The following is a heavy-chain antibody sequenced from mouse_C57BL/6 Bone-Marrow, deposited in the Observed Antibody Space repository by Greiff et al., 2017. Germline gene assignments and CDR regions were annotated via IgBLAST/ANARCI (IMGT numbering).Heavy chain of an antibody. D-gene: IGHD1-1*01. Sequence: LVESGAELMKPGASVKLSCKATGYTFTGYWIEWVKQRPGHGLEWIGEILPGSGSTNYNEKFKGKATFTADTSSNTAYMQLSSLTTEDSAIYYCARSPYYGSRGYWYFDVWGTGTTVTVSS. CDR1: GYTFTGYW. V-gene: IGHV1-9*01. J-gene: IGHJ1*03. CDR3: ARSPYYGSRGYWYFDV. CDR2: ILPGSGST.